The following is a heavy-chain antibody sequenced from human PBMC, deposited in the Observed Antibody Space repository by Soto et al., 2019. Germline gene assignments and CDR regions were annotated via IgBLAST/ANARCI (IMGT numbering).Heavy chain of an antibody. J-gene: IGHJ6*02. CDR2: IIPIFGTA. D-gene: IGHD3-10*01. Sequence: QVQLVQSGAEVKKPGSSVKVSCKASGGTFSSYAISWVRQAPGQGLEWMGGIIPIFGTANYAQKFQGRVTNTADEARSTAYMELSSLRSEDTAVYYCARVGYYGSGNDFLDYYYYGMDVWGQGTKVTVSS. CDR1: GGTFSSYA. V-gene: IGHV1-69*01. CDR3: ARVGYYGSGNDFLDYYYYGMDV.